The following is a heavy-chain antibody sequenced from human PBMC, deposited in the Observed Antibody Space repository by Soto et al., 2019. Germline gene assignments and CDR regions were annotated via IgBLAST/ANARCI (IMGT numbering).Heavy chain of an antibody. CDR1: GYSFTDYH. Sequence: ASVKVSCKASGYSFTDYHIHWVRQAPGQGLEWLARINPKSGGTSTAQKFQGWVTMTRDRSISTVYMELTRLRSDDTAVYFCARGHSTDCSNGVCSFFYNHEMDVWGQGTTVTVSS. D-gene: IGHD2-8*01. CDR3: ARGHSTDCSNGVCSFFYNHEMDV. CDR2: INPKSGGT. V-gene: IGHV1-2*04. J-gene: IGHJ6*02.